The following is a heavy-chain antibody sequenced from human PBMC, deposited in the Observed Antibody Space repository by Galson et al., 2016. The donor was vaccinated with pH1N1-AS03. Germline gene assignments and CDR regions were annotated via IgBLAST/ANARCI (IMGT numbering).Heavy chain of an antibody. CDR1: GFSFSNYV. V-gene: IGHV3-23*01. J-gene: IGHJ4*02. CDR2: ISLSGGGT. Sequence: SLRLSCAASGFSFSNYVMTWVRKAPGRGLEWVSSISLSGGGTFYADSVKGRFIISRDNSKSTLYLQMNSLSAQDTAVYFCAKERVLRYFDWPYYFDYWGQGSLVTVSS. CDR3: AKERVLRYFDWPYYFDY. D-gene: IGHD3-9*01.